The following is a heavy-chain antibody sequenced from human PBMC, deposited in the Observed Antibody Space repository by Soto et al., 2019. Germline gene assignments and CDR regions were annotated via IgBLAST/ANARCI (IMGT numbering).Heavy chain of an antibody. CDR3: SRSPHGGVPPADEIDI. Sequence: GESLKISCKGSGFTFGNYWIAWARQMPGKGLEWLGIIDPRDFSTLYSPSFQGHVTISVDNSITTAYLQWSSLRASDTAIYYCSRSPHGGVPPADEIDIWGQGTLVTVSS. V-gene: IGHV5-51*01. J-gene: IGHJ4*02. CDR1: GFTFGNYW. D-gene: IGHD2-8*02. CDR2: IDPRDFST.